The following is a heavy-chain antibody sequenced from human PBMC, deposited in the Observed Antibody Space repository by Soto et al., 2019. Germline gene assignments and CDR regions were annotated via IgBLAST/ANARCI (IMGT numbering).Heavy chain of an antibody. V-gene: IGHV4-59*01. CDR1: PGSMRTYY. Sequence: SETLSLTCSVSPGSMRTYYWTWIRQSPGKGLEWIGQISHTGRTKYNPSLESRVTISVDTSRKQFSLKLSSVTAADTALYDCARDDTTGLFDFWGQGTLVTVSS. D-gene: IGHD4-17*01. J-gene: IGHJ4*02. CDR2: ISHTGRT. CDR3: ARDDTTGLFDF.